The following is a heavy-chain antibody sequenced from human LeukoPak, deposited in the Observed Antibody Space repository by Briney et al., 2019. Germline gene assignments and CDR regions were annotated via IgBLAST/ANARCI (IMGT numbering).Heavy chain of an antibody. Sequence: GGSLRLSCAASGFTFSSFRLYWVRQAPGKGLVWDSRISPDGRDTNYADSVKGRFTISRDNAQNTLYLQMNSLRAEDTAVYYCGRQDILTGYYGVDYWGQGTLVTVSS. CDR2: ISPDGRDT. D-gene: IGHD3-9*01. CDR3: GRQDILTGYYGVDY. V-gene: IGHV3-74*01. J-gene: IGHJ4*02. CDR1: GFTFSSFR.